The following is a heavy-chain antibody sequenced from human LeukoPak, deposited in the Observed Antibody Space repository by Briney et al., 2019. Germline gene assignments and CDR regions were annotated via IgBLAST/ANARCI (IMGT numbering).Heavy chain of an antibody. D-gene: IGHD1-26*01. CDR3: AKGATTFWD. CDR2: INHSGST. Sequence: SETLSLTCTVSGGSISSNSYYWGWIRQPPGKGLEWIGEINHSGSTNYNPSLKSRVTISVDTSKNQFSLKLSSVTAADTAVYYCAKGATTFWDWGRGTLVTVSS. J-gene: IGHJ4*02. CDR1: GGSISSNSYY. V-gene: IGHV4-39*07.